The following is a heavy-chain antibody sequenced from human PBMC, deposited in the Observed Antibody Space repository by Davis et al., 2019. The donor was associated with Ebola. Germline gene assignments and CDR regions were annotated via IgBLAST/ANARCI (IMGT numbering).Heavy chain of an antibody. V-gene: IGHV4-34*01. J-gene: IGHJ3*01. CDR1: GGSLSDYW. CDR3: ARHLTANRAFDV. CDR2: VYHRGNT. D-gene: IGHD1-14*01. Sequence: PSETLSLTCGVYGGSLSDYWWSWIRKPPGKGLEWIGEVYHRGNTNYNPSLKSRVTMSVDKSANQFSLHLSSVTAADTAVYYCARHLTANRAFDVWGRGTVVAVSS.